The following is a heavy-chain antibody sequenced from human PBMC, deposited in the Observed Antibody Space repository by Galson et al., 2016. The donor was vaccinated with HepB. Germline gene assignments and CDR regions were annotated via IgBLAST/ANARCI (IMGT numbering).Heavy chain of an antibody. D-gene: IGHD5-18*01. V-gene: IGHV3-7*03. Sequence: SLRLSCAASGFTLSSNWLGWVRKAPGKGLEWRACIKSDGSGKYYGASGKGGFTISRDNAYKSLYLQLTSLRVEDTAVYYCASLDTAMPLGCGWGQGTLVTVSS. CDR2: IKSDGSGK. CDR3: ASLDTAMPLGCG. CDR1: GFTLSSNW. J-gene: IGHJ4*02.